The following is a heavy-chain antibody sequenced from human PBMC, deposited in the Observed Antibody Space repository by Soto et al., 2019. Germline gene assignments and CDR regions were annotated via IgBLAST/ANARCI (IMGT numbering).Heavy chain of an antibody. CDR1: GFSLGSYG. D-gene: IGHD6-13*01. CDR2: IGFDGKNE. V-gene: IGHV3-33*01. Sequence: QVQLVESGGGVVQPGRSLRLSCAVSGFSLGSYGMHWVRQAPGKGLEWVAVIGFDGKNENYGDSVKGRFTVSRDNSRNPLYRQMNSRRGGETSVSFCAREIGYGSTWPAYWGQGPLFTVSS. CDR3: AREIGYGSTWPAY. J-gene: IGHJ4*02.